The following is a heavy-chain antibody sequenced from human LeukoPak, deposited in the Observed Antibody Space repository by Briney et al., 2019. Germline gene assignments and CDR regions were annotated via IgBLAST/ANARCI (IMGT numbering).Heavy chain of an antibody. V-gene: IGHV3-23*01. D-gene: IGHD1-7*01. J-gene: IGHJ4*02. CDR2: TSDRGDYT. CDR1: GFTFSSYA. CDR3: ARKAQYNGHYPLDY. Sequence: GGSLRLSCAAAGFTFSSYAMSWVRQAPGKGLEWVSGTSDRGDYTYYADSVKGRFTISRDSSKNTLFLQMNSLRAEDAALYFCARKAQYNGHYPLDYWGQGTLVTVSS.